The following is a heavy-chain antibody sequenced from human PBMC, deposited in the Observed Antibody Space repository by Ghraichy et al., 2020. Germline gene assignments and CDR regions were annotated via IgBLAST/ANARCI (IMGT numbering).Heavy chain of an antibody. CDR3: AKGLLGSGSFEY. Sequence: GESLNISCAASGFTFSSYAMSWVRQAPGKGLEWVSTISGSGGSTYYAVSVKGRFTISRDNSKNTLFLQMNSLRAEDTAVYYCAKGLLGSGSFEYWGQGTLVTVSS. CDR2: ISGSGGST. CDR1: GFTFSSYA. J-gene: IGHJ4*02. V-gene: IGHV3-23*01. D-gene: IGHD3-22*01.